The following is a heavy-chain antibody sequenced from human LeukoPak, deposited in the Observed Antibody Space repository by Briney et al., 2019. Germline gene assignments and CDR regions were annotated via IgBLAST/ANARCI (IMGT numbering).Heavy chain of an antibody. CDR1: GFTFSSYA. D-gene: IGHD6-19*01. J-gene: IGHJ4*02. CDR2: ISGGARTI. CDR3: AKETPLTAYGSGWSTNAFDY. Sequence: GGSLRLSCAGSGFTFSSYAMSWVRQAPGKGLEWVSTISGGARTIYYADSGKGRFTISRDNSKNTVFLQMNSLRAEDTAVYYCAKETPLTAYGSGWSTNAFDYWGQGTLVTVSS. V-gene: IGHV3-23*01.